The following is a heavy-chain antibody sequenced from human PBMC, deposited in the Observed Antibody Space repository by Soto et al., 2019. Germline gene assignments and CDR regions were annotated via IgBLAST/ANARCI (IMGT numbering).Heavy chain of an antibody. J-gene: IGHJ4*02. CDR2: IYYSGTT. Sequence: QVQLQESGPGLVKPSQTLSLTCTVSGASLRSGGYYWTWIRQHSGEGLEWIGCIYYSGTTFYNPSLKSRITISLDTSKTQFSLNLSSVTAADTAVYYCASLVTGTGYPGYWGQGTLATVSS. CDR1: GASLRSGGYY. CDR3: ASLVTGTGYPGY. D-gene: IGHD3-9*01. V-gene: IGHV4-31*03.